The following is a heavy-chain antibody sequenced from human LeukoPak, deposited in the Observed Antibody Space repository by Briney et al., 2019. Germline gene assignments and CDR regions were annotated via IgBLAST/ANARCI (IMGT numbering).Heavy chain of an antibody. J-gene: IGHJ3*02. CDR3: ARRTVRGNNAFDI. CDR2: IIPIFGTA. V-gene: IGHV1-69*13. D-gene: IGHD3-10*01. Sequence: SVKVSCKASGGTFSSYAISWVRQAPGQGLEWVGGIIPIFGTANYAQKFQGRVTITADESTSTAYMELSSLRSEDTAVYYCARRTVRGNNAFDIWGQGTMVTVSS. CDR1: GGTFSSYA.